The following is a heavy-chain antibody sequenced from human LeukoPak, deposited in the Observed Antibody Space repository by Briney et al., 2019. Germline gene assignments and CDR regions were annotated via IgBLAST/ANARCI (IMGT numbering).Heavy chain of an antibody. CDR3: ARVVVPAAPLDY. V-gene: IGHV5-51*01. CDR1: GYTFTSYW. J-gene: IGHJ4*02. Sequence: KVSCKASGYTFTSYWIGWVRQMPGKGLEWMGIIYPGDSDTRYSPSFQGQVTISADKSISTAYLQWSSLKASDTAMYYCARVVVPAAPLDYWGQGTLVTVSS. D-gene: IGHD2-2*01. CDR2: IYPGDSDT.